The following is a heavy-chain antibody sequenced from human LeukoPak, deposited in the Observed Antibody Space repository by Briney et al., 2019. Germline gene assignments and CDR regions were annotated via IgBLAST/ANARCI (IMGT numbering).Heavy chain of an antibody. Sequence: GGSLRLSCAASGFTVSTNYMSWVRQAPGKGPEWVSVIYSDATTYYADSVKGRFTISRDNSKNTLYLQMNSLGAEDTAVYYCARGGFWSGDKAPALYYYGMDVWGQGTTVTVSS. CDR3: ARGGFWSGDKAPALYYYGMDV. J-gene: IGHJ6*02. D-gene: IGHD3-3*01. V-gene: IGHV3-53*01. CDR2: IYSDATT. CDR1: GFTVSTNY.